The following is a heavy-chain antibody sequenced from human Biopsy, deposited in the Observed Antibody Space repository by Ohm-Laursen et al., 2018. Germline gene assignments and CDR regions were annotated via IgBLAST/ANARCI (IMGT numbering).Heavy chain of an antibody. CDR2: ITWSGGTT. CDR3: ARRGSGDYYFDY. J-gene: IGHJ4*02. V-gene: IGHV3-20*01. Sequence: SLRLSCAAPGFTFSSYSMNWVRQAPGKGLEWVSGITWSGGTTSYVDSVKGRFTISRDNAKKSLYLQMNSLRAEDTALYHCARRGSGDYYFDYWGQGTLVTVSS. D-gene: IGHD4-17*01. CDR1: GFTFSSYS.